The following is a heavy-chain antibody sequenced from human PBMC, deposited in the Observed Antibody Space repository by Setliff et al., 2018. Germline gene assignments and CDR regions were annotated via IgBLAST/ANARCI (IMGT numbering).Heavy chain of an antibody. CDR3: AKGRRISYSSGWLNWFDP. V-gene: IGHV1-24*01. D-gene: IGHD6-19*01. Sequence: ASVKVSCKVSGYTLTELSRHWVRQAPGKGLEWMGGFDPEDGETIYAQKFQGRVTMTEDTSTDTAYMELSSLRSEDTAVYYCAKGRRISYSSGWLNWFDPWGQGTLVTAPQ. CDR1: GYTLTELS. J-gene: IGHJ5*02. CDR2: FDPEDGET.